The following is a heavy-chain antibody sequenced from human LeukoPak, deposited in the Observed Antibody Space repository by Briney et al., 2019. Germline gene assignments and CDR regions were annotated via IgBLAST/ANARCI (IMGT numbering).Heavy chain of an antibody. D-gene: IGHD3-3*01. J-gene: IGHJ4*02. CDR2: ISSSGGST. V-gene: IGHV3-23*01. CDR1: GFSFSTYA. Sequence: PGGSLRLSCAASGFSFSTYAMSWVRQAPGKGLEWVSVISSSGGSTYCADSVKGRFTISRDNSNNTLYLQMNSLRAEDTAVYYCAKRVVTIRYFDSWGQGTLVTVSS. CDR3: AKRVVTIRYFDS.